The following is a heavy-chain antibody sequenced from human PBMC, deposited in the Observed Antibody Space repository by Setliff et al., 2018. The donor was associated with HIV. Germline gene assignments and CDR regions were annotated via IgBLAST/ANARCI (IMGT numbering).Heavy chain of an antibody. V-gene: IGHV1-8*02. CDR3: ARGYASGSGSYYYDY. Sequence: GASVKVSCKASGYTFTGYYMHWVRQAPGQGLEWMGWVNPYSGNSGYAQKFHGRLTMTRDTSRGTAHMELRSLRSDDTAVYFCARGYASGSGSYYYDYWGQGTLVTVSS. CDR1: GYTFTGYY. J-gene: IGHJ4*02. D-gene: IGHD2-15*01. CDR2: VNPYSGNS.